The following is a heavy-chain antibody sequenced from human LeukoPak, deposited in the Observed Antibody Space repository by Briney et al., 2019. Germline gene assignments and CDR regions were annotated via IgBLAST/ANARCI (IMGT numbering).Heavy chain of an antibody. J-gene: IGHJ4*02. D-gene: IGHD3-22*01. CDR1: GGSISSYY. CDR3: VYDSSGYYYNFDY. Sequence: SETLSLTCTVSGGSISSYYWSWIRQPPGKGLEWIGYIYYSGSTNYNPSLKSRVTISVDTSKNHLSLKLTSVTAADMAMYYCVYDSSGYYYNFDYWGQGILVTVSS. CDR2: IYYSGST. V-gene: IGHV4-59*08.